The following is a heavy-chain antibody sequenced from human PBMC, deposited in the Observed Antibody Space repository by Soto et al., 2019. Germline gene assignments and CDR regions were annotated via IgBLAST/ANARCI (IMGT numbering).Heavy chain of an antibody. V-gene: IGHV4-4*07. D-gene: IGHD2-21*01. CDR1: GGSINSYW. Sequence: SETLSLTCTVSGGSINSYWWSWIRQPAGKGLEWIGRVYSGGTTDYNPSLNSRATMSVETSKNQFSLKLSSVTAADTAVYYCARDIASYAYGEGYWGQGIQVTVSS. J-gene: IGHJ4*02. CDR3: ARDIASYAYGEGY. CDR2: VYSGGTT.